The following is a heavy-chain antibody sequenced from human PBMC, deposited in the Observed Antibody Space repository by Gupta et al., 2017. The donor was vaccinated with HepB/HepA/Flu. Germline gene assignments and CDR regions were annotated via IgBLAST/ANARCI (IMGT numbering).Heavy chain of an antibody. D-gene: IGHD6-6*01. CDR2: IYYNDNT. CDR1: GGSISNYY. J-gene: IGHJ4*02. V-gene: IGHV4-59*08. CDR3: ARLAGASSSSSY. Sequence: QVQLQESGPGLVKPSETLSVTCTVSGGSISNYYWSWIRQSPGKGLQWIGYIYYNDNTDYDPPLKSRATISADTSKNQFSLKLTSVTAADTAVYYCARLAGASSSSSYWGQGTLVTVSS.